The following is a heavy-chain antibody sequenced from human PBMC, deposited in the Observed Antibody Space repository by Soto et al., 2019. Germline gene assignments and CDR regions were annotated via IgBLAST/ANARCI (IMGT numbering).Heavy chain of an antibody. D-gene: IGHD3-3*02. J-gene: IGHJ4*02. CDR3: AKGQPFLREVDY. V-gene: IGHV3-23*01. CDR2: IGSGGTT. CDR1: GFTFSTCS. Sequence: GGSLRLSCAASGFTFSTCSMGWVRRAPGKGLEWVSSIGSGGTTYYADSVKGRFAISRDNSKNTLYLQMDSLRPEDTAVYSCAKGQPFLREVDYWGQGTLVTVSS.